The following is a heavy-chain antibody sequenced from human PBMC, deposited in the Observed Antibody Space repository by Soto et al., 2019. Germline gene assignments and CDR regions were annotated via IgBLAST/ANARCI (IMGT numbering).Heavy chain of an antibody. Sequence: GGSLRLSCAASGFTFSSYAMHWVLQAPGKGLEWVAVISYDGSNKYYADSVKGRFTISRDNSKNTLYLQMNSLRAEDTAVYYCAREPRTVGYFDYWGQGTLVTVSS. J-gene: IGHJ4*02. D-gene: IGHD4-4*01. CDR3: AREPRTVGYFDY. CDR2: ISYDGSNK. V-gene: IGHV3-30-3*01. CDR1: GFTFSSYA.